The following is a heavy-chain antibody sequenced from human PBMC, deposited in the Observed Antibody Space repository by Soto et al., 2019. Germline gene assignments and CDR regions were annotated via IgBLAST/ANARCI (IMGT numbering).Heavy chain of an antibody. J-gene: IGHJ6*02. CDR1: GFTFSSYG. CDR3: AKGATTPGNSWGMDV. CDR2: ISYDGSNK. Sequence: QVQLVESGGGVVQPGRSLRLSCAASGFTFSSYGMHWVRQAPGKGLEWVAVISYDGSNKYYADSVKGRFTSSRDNSKNTLYLQMNSLRAEDTAVYYCAKGATTPGNSWGMDVWGQGSTVTVSS. V-gene: IGHV3-30*18. D-gene: IGHD1-26*01.